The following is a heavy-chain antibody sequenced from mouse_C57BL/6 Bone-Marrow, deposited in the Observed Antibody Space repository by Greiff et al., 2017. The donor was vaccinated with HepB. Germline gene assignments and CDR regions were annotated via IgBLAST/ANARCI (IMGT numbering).Heavy chain of an antibody. D-gene: IGHD4-1*01. V-gene: IGHV1-81*01. CDR1: GYTFPSYG. Sequence: VQLQHSGAELARPGASVKLSCKASGYTFPSYGISWVKPRTGQGLEWIGEIYPRSGNTYYNEKFKGKATLTADKSSSTAYMELRSMTSEDSAVYFCARTLGQDYAMDYWGQGTSVTVSS. CDR2: IYPRSGNT. CDR3: ARTLGQDYAMDY. J-gene: IGHJ4*01.